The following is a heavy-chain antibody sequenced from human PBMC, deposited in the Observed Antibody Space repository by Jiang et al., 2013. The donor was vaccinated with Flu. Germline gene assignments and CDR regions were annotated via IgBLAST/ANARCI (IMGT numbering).Heavy chain of an antibody. V-gene: IGHV1-69*06. J-gene: IGHJ4*02. CDR3: ARDRDDSSNYWFNY. CDR2: SIPMVGET. Sequence: GSIPMVGETYYAQKFQGRLTISADNPPSTAYMELRGLRSDDTAVYYCARDRDDSSNYWFNYWGQGTLVTVSS. D-gene: IGHD3-22*01.